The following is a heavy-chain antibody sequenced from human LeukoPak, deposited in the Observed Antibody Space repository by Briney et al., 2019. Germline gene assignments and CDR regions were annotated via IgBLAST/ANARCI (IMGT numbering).Heavy chain of an antibody. J-gene: IGHJ6*02. V-gene: IGHV1-3*01. D-gene: IGHD1-20*01. CDR2: INAGNGNT. CDR3: ARAYNWNLYYYYYGMDV. Sequence: ASVKVSCKASGYTFTSYAMHWVRQAPGQRLEWMGWINAGNGNTKYSQKFQGRVTITRDTSASTAYMELSSLRSEDTAVYYCARAYNWNLYYYYYGMDVWGQGTTVTVSS. CDR1: GYTFTSYA.